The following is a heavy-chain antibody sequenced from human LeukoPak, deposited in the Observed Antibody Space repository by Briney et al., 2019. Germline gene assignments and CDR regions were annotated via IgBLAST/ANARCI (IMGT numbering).Heavy chain of an antibody. D-gene: IGHD1-26*01. CDR2: IYYSGST. J-gene: IGHJ5*02. CDR3: ARDSGNWFDP. CDR1: GGSISSYY. Sequence: LETLSLTCTVSGGSISSYYWSWIRQPPGKGLEWIGYIYYSGSTNYNPSLKSRVTISVDTSKNQFSLKLSSVTAADTAVYYCARDSGNWFDPWGQGTLVTVSS. V-gene: IGHV4-59*01.